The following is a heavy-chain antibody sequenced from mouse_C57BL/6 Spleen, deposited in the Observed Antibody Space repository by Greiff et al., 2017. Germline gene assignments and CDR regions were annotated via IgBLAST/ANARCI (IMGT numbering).Heavy chain of an antibody. CDR2: IYPGDGDT. D-gene: IGHD2-2*01. V-gene: IGHV1-80*01. CDR3: ARQGDGYGAYFDY. CDR1: GYAFSSYW. J-gene: IGHJ2*01. Sequence: QVQLQQSGAELVKPGASVKISCKASGYAFSSYWMNWVKQRPGKGLEWIGQIYPGDGDTNYNGKFKGKATLTADKSSSTAYMQLSSLTSEDSAVYFCARQGDGYGAYFDYWGQGTTLTVSS.